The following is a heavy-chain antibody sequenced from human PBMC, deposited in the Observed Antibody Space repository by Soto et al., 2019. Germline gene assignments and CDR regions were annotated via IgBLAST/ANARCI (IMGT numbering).Heavy chain of an antibody. J-gene: IGHJ4*02. CDR1: GFSLSTDDVG. D-gene: IGHD6-6*01. V-gene: IGHV2-5*02. CDR2: IYWDDDK. CDR3: ARTKYSMSSFDY. Sequence: SGPTLVNPTQTLTLTCTFSGFSLSTDDVGXGWIRQPPGKALDWLAVIYWDDDKRYSPSPKSRLTITKDTSKNQVVLTMTNMDPLDTATYYCARTKYSMSSFDYWGQGALVTVSS.